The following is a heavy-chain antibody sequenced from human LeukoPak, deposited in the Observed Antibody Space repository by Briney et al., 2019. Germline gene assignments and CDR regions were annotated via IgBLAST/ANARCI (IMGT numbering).Heavy chain of an antibody. CDR2: ISGSGGST. Sequence: GGSLRLSCAASGFTFSSYAMIWVRQAPGKGLQWVSSISGSGGSTYYADSVKGRFTISRDNSKNTLYLQMNSLRAEDTAVYYCAKIYYFPSGSLVYWGQGTLVTVSS. J-gene: IGHJ4*02. D-gene: IGHD3-10*01. CDR3: AKIYYFPSGSLVY. V-gene: IGHV3-23*01. CDR1: GFTFSSYA.